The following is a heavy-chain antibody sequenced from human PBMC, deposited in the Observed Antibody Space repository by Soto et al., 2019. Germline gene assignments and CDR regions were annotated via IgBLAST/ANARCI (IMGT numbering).Heavy chain of an antibody. V-gene: IGHV3-23*01. Sequence: GSLRLSCAASGFTFSSYAMSWVRQAPGKGLEWVSAISGSGGSTYYADSVKGRFTISRDNSKNTLYLQMNSLRAEDTAVYYCAKDRGVSSSWYYWGQGTLVTVSS. CDR2: ISGSGGST. CDR1: GFTFSSYA. CDR3: AKDRGVSSSWYY. D-gene: IGHD6-13*01. J-gene: IGHJ4*02.